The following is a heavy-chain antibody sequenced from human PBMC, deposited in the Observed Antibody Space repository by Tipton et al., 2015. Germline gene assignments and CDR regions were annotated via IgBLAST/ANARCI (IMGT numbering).Heavy chain of an antibody. D-gene: IGHD3-16*02. CDR3: ARGPTFVWGSYRYYYYYGMDV. J-gene: IGHJ6*02. CDR2: IYYSGST. Sequence: TLSLTCNVSGGSISSSSYYWGWIRQPPGKGLEWIGSIYYSGSTYYNPSLTSRVTISVDTSKNQFSLKLTSVTAADTAVYYCARGPTFVWGSYRYYYYYGMDVWGQGTTVTVSS. CDR1: GGSISSSSYY. V-gene: IGHV4-39*07.